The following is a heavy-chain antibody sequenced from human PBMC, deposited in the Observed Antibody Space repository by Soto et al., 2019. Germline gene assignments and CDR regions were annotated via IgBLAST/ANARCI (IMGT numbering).Heavy chain of an antibody. Sequence: SETLSLTCTVSGGSISSGDYYWSWIRQPPGNGLEWIGYIYYSGSTYYNPSLKSRVTISVDTSKNQFSLKPSSVTAADTAVYYCASDPRDNYFDYWGQVTLVTVSS. J-gene: IGHJ4*02. CDR3: ASDPRDNYFDY. V-gene: IGHV4-30-4*01. CDR2: IYYSGST. CDR1: GGSISSGDYY.